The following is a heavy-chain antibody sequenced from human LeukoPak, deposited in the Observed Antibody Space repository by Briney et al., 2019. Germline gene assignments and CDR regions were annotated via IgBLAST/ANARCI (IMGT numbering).Heavy chain of an antibody. CDR1: GFTFSSYG. V-gene: IGHV3-33*06. J-gene: IGHJ4*02. Sequence: GGSLRLPCAASGFTFSSYGMHWVRQAPGKGLEWVAVIWYDGSNKYYADSVKGRFTISRDNSKNTLYLQMNSLRAEDTAVYYCAKDLTGTSTYCFDYWGQGTLVTVSS. CDR2: IWYDGSNK. CDR3: AKDLTGTSTYCFDY. D-gene: IGHD1-20*01.